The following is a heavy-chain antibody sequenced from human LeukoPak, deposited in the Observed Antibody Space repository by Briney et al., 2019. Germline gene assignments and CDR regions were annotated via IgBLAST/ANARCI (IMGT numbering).Heavy chain of an antibody. CDR3: ARDPEVRGTTYWYFVL. D-gene: IGHD4-17*01. CDR1: GYTFTGYY. J-gene: IGHJ2*01. CDR2: VNPNSGDT. V-gene: IGHV1-2*02. Sequence: ASVKVSCKASGYTFTGYYIHWVRQAPGQGLEWMGWVNPNSGDTNYPQKFQGRVTMTRDTSITTAYMELTGLRSDDTAVYYCARDPEVRGTTYWYFVLWGRGTLVTVSS.